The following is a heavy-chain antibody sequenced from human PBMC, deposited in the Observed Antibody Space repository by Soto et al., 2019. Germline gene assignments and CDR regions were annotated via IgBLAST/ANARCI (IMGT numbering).Heavy chain of an antibody. Sequence: TSETLSLTCTVSGGSISSGGYYWSRIRQHPGKGLVWIGNIYYSGSTYYNPSLKSRVTISVDTSKNQFSLKLSSVTAADTAVYYCARVWSYHNTAFDIWGQGTMVTVSS. CDR1: GGSISSGGYY. CDR3: ARVWSYHNTAFDI. CDR2: IYYSGST. V-gene: IGHV4-31*03. J-gene: IGHJ3*02. D-gene: IGHD3-10*01.